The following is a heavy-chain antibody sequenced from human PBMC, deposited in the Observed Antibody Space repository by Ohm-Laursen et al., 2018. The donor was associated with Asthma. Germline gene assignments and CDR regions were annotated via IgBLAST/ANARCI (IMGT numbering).Heavy chain of an antibody. V-gene: IGHV3-7*01. D-gene: IGHD1-26*01. Sequence: GSLRLSCAASGVAFSDSWMSWVRQLPGASLEWVAKINPLGYEKYYMDSVRGRFTVSRDNAKNTLYLEMNSLRVEDTAVYYCVTDAWWSYVHWGLGTLVTVSS. CDR1: GVAFSDSW. J-gene: IGHJ4*02. CDR2: INPLGYEK. CDR3: VTDAWWSYVH.